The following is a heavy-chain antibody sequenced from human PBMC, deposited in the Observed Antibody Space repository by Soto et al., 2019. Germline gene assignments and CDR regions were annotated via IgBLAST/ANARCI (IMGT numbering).Heavy chain of an antibody. D-gene: IGHD3-10*01. Sequence: SETLSLTCAVYGGSFSGYDWSWIRQPPGKGLEWIGEINHSGSTNYNPSLKSRVTISVDTSKNQFSLKLSSVTAADTAVYYCARDRRLITMVRGVSLWFDPWGQGTLVTVSS. V-gene: IGHV4-34*01. CDR1: GGSFSGYD. CDR2: INHSGST. CDR3: ARDRRLITMVRGVSLWFDP. J-gene: IGHJ5*02.